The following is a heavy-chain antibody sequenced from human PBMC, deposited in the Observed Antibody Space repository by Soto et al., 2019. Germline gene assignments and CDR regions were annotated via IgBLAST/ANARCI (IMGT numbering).Heavy chain of an antibody. CDR1: GFTFSSYA. D-gene: IGHD6-19*01. V-gene: IGHV3-30-3*01. J-gene: IGHJ4*02. CDR2: ISYDGSNK. CDR3: ARVHPGGWCDY. Sequence: GGSLRLSCAASGFTFSSYAMHWVRQAPGKGLEWVAVISYDGSNKYYAGSVKGRFTISRDNSKNTLYLQMNSLRAEDTAVYYCARVHPGGWCDYWGQGTLVTVSS.